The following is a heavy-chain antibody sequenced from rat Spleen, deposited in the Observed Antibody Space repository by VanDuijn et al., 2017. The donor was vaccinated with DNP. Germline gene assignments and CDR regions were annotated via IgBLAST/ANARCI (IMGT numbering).Heavy chain of an antibody. CDR2: ITSTSGST. V-gene: IGHV5-17*01. J-gene: IGHJ2*01. Sequence: EVQLVESGGGLVQPGRSLKVSCAASGFIFSDYAMAWVRQAPKKGLEWVATITSTSGSTYYGDSVKGRFTISRDNAKSTLYLQMNSLRSEDMATYYCARWYNSGYYFDYWGQGVMVTVSS. CDR1: GFIFSDYA. D-gene: IGHD4-3*01. CDR3: ARWYNSGYYFDY.